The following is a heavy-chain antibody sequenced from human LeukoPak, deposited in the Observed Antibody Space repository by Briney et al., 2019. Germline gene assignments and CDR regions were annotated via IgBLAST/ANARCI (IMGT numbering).Heavy chain of an antibody. D-gene: IGHD3-22*01. V-gene: IGHV3-30*02. Sequence: GGSLRLSCAASGFTFSSYGMHWVRQAPGKGLEWVAFIRYDGSNKYYADSVKGRFTISRDNSKNTLYLQTNSLRAEDTAVYYCAKELYYDSSGYGYWGQGTLVTVSS. CDR2: IRYDGSNK. J-gene: IGHJ4*02. CDR3: AKELYYDSSGYGY. CDR1: GFTFSSYG.